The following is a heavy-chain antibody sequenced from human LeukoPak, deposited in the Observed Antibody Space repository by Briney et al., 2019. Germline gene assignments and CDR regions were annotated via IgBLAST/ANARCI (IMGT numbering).Heavy chain of an antibody. Sequence: GGSLRLSCAASGFTFSTYSMNWVRQAPGKGLECVSSISSSSSHIYYAESVKGRFTMSRDNAKDSLYLQMNSLRAEDTAVYYCARGRSSSHNYYFDYWGQGTLVTVSS. J-gene: IGHJ4*02. D-gene: IGHD6-13*01. V-gene: IGHV3-21*01. CDR3: ARGRSSSHNYYFDY. CDR2: ISSSSSHI. CDR1: GFTFSTYS.